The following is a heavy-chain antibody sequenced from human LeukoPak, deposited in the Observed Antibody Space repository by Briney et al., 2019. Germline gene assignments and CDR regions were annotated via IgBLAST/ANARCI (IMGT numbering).Heavy chain of an antibody. V-gene: IGHV4-59*11. CDR1: GGSISSHY. D-gene: IGHD3-9*01. Sequence: SETLSLTCTVSGGSISSHYWSWIRQPPGKGLEWIGYIYYSGSTNYNPSLKSRVTISVDTSKNQFSLKLSSVTDADTAVYYCARVDDILTGYDNWFDPWGQGTLVTVSS. CDR3: ARVDDILTGYDNWFDP. CDR2: IYYSGST. J-gene: IGHJ5*02.